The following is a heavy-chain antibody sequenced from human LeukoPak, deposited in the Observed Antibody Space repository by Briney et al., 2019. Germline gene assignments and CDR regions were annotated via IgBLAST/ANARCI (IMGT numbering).Heavy chain of an antibody. CDR1: GGSISSYY. CDR2: IYYSGST. Sequence: SETLSLTCTVSGGSISSYYWSWIRQPPGKGLEWIGYIYYSGSTNYNPSLKSRVTISVDTSKNQFSLKLSSVTAADTAVYYCARVTYYYDSSGYLTDWGQGTLVTVSS. CDR3: ARVTYYYDSSGYLTD. J-gene: IGHJ4*02. D-gene: IGHD3-22*01. V-gene: IGHV4-59*01.